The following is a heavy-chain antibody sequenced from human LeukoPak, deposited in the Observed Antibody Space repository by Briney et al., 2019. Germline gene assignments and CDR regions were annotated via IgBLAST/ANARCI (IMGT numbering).Heavy chain of an antibody. J-gene: IGHJ4*02. D-gene: IGHD3-10*01. CDR3: ARVGMVRGAY. V-gene: IGHV3-48*01. CDR2: ISSSSSTI. Sequence: GGSLRLSCAASGFTFSSYSMNWVRQAPGKGLEWVSYISSSSSTIYYADSVKGRFTISRDNAKNSLYLQMNSLRAEDTAVYYCARVGMVRGAYWGQGTLVTVSS. CDR1: GFTFSSYS.